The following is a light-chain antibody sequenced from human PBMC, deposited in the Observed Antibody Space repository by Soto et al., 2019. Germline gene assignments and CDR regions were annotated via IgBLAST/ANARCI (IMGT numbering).Light chain of an antibody. CDR1: SSNIGDNS. J-gene: IGLJ3*02. CDR2: DNN. CDR3: GAWDGSLNAWV. V-gene: IGLV1-51*01. Sequence: QSVLTQPPSVSAAPGQKVTISCSGSSSNIGDNSVSWFQQFPGTAPKLLIHDNNYRPSGIPDRVSGSKSGTSATLGITGLQPGDEAAYFCGAWDGSLNAWVFGGGTKLTVL.